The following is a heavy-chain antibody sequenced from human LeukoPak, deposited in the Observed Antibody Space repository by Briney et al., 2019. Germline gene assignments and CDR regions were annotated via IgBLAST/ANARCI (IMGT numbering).Heavy chain of an antibody. D-gene: IGHD3-22*01. J-gene: IGHJ4*02. Sequence: SGGSLRLSCAASGFTFSSYAMSWVRQAPGKGLEWVSAISGSGGSTYYADSVKGRFTISRDNSKNTLYLQMNSLRAEDTAVYYCAKDDSRGYYYILCDYWGQGTLATVSS. V-gene: IGHV3-23*01. CDR3: AKDDSRGYYYILCDY. CDR1: GFTFSSYA. CDR2: ISGSGGST.